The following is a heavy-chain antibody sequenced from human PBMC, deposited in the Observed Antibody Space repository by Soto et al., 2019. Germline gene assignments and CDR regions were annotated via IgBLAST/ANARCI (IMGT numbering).Heavy chain of an antibody. D-gene: IGHD3-22*01. CDR1: GGSISSYY. Sequence: SETLSLTCTVSGGSISSYYWSWIRQPPGKGLEWIGYIYYSGSTNYNPSLKSRVTISVDTSKNQFSLKLSSVTAADTAVYYCARDKMGYYDSSGHYYYYGMDVWGQGTTVTVSS. CDR3: ARDKMGYYDSSGHYYYYGMDV. CDR2: IYYSGST. J-gene: IGHJ6*02. V-gene: IGHV4-59*01.